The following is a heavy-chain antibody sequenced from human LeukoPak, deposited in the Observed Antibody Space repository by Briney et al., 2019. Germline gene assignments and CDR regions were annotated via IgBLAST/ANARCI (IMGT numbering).Heavy chain of an antibody. V-gene: IGHV6-1*01. CDR1: GASVSSNSAA. CDR3: ARGAKNSFDI. J-gene: IGHJ3*02. Sequence: SQTLSLTCAISGASVSSNSAAWNWIGQSPSRGLEWLGRTYYRSQWYNEYALSVRSRISINPDTSKNQFSLQLNSVTPEDAAIYYCARGAKNSFDIWDQGTMVTVS. D-gene: IGHD2/OR15-2a*01. CDR2: TYYRSQWYN.